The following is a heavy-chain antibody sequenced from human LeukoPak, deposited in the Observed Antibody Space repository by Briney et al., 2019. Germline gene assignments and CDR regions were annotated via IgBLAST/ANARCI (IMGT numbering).Heavy chain of an antibody. CDR3: AKGSRSIAVDNLCDY. V-gene: IGHV3-23*01. D-gene: IGHD6-6*01. Sequence: GGSLRLSCAASGFTFSSSAMSWVRQAPGKGLEWVSVISSSGGSTYYADSVKGRFTISRDNSKNPLYLQMNSLRAEDTAVYYCAKGSRSIAVDNLCDYWGQGTLVTVSS. CDR2: ISSSGGST. CDR1: GFTFSSSA. J-gene: IGHJ4*02.